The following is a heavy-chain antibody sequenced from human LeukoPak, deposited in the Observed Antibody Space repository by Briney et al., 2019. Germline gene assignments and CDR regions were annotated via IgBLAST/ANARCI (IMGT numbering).Heavy chain of an antibody. CDR2: INPSGGST. D-gene: IGHD3-22*01. CDR1: GYTFTRYY. Sequence: ASVKVSCKASGYTFTRYYMHWGRQAPGRWLELMGIINPSGGSTGYAQKFQGRVTMTRDTSTSTVYMELSSLRSEDAAVYYCARVSGYDSGLFDYWGQGTLVTVSS. V-gene: IGHV1-46*01. J-gene: IGHJ4*02. CDR3: ARVSGYDSGLFDY.